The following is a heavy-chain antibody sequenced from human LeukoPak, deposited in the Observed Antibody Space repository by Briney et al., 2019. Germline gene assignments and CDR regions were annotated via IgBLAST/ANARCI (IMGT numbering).Heavy chain of an antibody. CDR1: GYTFTDYY. CDR2: VDPEDGET. Sequence: ASVKVSCKVSGYTFTDYYMHWVQQVPGKGLEWMGLVDPEDGETIYAEKFQGRVTITADTSTDTAYMELSSLRSEDTAVYYCATSEYSSGWYATDYWGQGTLVTVSS. J-gene: IGHJ4*02. CDR3: ATSEYSSGWYATDY. V-gene: IGHV1-69-2*01. D-gene: IGHD6-19*01.